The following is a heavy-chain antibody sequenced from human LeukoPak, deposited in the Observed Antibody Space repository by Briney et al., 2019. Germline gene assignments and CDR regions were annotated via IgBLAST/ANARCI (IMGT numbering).Heavy chain of an antibody. J-gene: IGHJ5*02. CDR1: GGSISSYY. Sequence: SETLSLTCTVSGGSISSYYWSWIRQPPGKGLQWIGYIYYSGSTNYNPSLKSRVTISVDTSKNQFSLKLTSVTAADTAVYFCARGGYYGSGNDFRFDPWGQGTLVTVSS. V-gene: IGHV4-59*01. CDR3: ARGGYYGSGNDFRFDP. CDR2: IYYSGST. D-gene: IGHD3-10*01.